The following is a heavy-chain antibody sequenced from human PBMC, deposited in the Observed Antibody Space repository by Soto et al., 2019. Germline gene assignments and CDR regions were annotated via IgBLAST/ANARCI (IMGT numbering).Heavy chain of an antibody. V-gene: IGHV1-2*02. D-gene: IGHD2-8*02. J-gene: IGHJ4*02. CDR1: GYSFTGYY. CDR3: ARDDYGTGGYPFPYFDY. CDR2: INPDSGAT. Sequence: HEHLVQSGAEVKRPGASLKVSCKASGYSFTGYYIHWVRQAPGQGLEWMGWINPDSGATNYAQNFQGRVTLTSDTSISTASMDLTSLTSDDTAVYYCARDDYGTGGYPFPYFDYWGQGTLVIVSS.